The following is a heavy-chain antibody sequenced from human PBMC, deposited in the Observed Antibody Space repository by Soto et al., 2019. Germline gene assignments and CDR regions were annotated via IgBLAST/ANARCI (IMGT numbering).Heavy chain of an antibody. D-gene: IGHD6-13*01. CDR1: GFTFSSYS. CDR2: ISSSSSYI. Sequence: VSLRLSCTASGFTFSSYSLNWVRQAPGKGLEWVSSISSSSSYIYYGDSVKGRFTISRDNAKNSLYLQMSSLRAEDTAVYYCARVKQLRGIDYWGQGTLVTVSS. J-gene: IGHJ4*02. CDR3: ARVKQLRGIDY. V-gene: IGHV3-21*01.